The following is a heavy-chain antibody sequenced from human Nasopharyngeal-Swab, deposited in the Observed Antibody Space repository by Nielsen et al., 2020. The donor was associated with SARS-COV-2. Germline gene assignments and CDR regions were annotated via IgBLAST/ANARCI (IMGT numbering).Heavy chain of an antibody. V-gene: IGHV3-23*01. D-gene: IGHD3-3*01. CDR2: ISGSGGST. Sequence: WIRQPPGKGLEWVSAISGSGGSTYYADSVKGRFTISRDNSKNTLYLQMNSLRAEDTAVYYRAKDRVGGYYDFWSGQYEYYFDYWGQGTLVTVTS. J-gene: IGHJ4*02. CDR3: AKDRVGGYYDFWSGQYEYYFDY.